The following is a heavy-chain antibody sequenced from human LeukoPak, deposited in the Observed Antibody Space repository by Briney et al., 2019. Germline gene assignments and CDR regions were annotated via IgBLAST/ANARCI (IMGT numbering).Heavy chain of an antibody. J-gene: IGHJ4*02. CDR1: LGSVSSASYY. CDR2: IDYGVSN. V-gene: IGHV4-61*01. CDR3: ARASRYCSSTSCHTFDY. D-gene: IGHD2-2*02. Sequence: SETLSVTCTLPLGSVSSASYYWSWIRQPPGKWLEWIGYIDYGVSNNYNTSLKSRFTISEETSKNQFSLKLSSVTAADTAGYYCARASRYCSSTSCHTFDYWGQGTLVTVSS.